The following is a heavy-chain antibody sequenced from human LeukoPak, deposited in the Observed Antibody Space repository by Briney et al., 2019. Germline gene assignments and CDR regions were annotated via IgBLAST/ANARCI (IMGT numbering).Heavy chain of an antibody. D-gene: IGHD3-22*01. CDR1: GGSISSYY. CDR2: ISGSGGTA. Sequence: ETLSLTCTVSGGSISSYYWSWIRQPPGKGLEWVSAISGSGGTAYYADSVKGRFTISRDNSKNTLYLQMNSLRAEDTAVYYCAKKGYYDGSGYYMYYFDHWGQGTLVTVSS. CDR3: AKKGYYDGSGYYMYYFDH. J-gene: IGHJ4*02. V-gene: IGHV3-23*01.